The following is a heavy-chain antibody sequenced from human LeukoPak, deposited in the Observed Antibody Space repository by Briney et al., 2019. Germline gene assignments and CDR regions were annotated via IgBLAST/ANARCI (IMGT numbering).Heavy chain of an antibody. J-gene: IGHJ5*02. CDR1: NYSFTNYW. Sequence: GESLKISCKGPNYSFTNYWIAWVRQMPGKGLEWMGRIDPSDSYTNYSPSFQGHVTISADKSISTAYLQWSSLKASDTAMYYCARSSHSSSSIWFDPWGQGTLVTVSS. V-gene: IGHV5-10-1*01. CDR3: ARSSHSSSSIWFDP. D-gene: IGHD6-6*01. CDR2: IDPSDSYT.